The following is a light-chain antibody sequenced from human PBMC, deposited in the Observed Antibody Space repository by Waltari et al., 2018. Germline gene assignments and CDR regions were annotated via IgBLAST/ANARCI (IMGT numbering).Light chain of an antibody. V-gene: IGKV1-33*01. CDR3: QHYANFPLT. CDR2: DAT. J-gene: IGKJ4*01. CDR1: QDIFTY. Sequence: DVQMTQSPSSLSASMGDSVTITCQASQDIFTYLNWYHQRPGKAPKVLIYDATKLETGVPSRVSGSGYGTHFNFTIRSLQPEDVGTYYCQHYANFPLTFGGGTKVEI.